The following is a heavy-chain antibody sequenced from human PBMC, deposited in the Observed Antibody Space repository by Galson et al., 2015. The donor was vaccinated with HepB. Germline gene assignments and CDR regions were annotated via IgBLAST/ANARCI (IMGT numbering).Heavy chain of an antibody. J-gene: IGHJ4*02. Sequence: SLRLSCAASGFTFSGSAIHWVRQASGRGLEWIGRIGSKANSYATTYVASVRGRFIISSDDSKNTAFLRLNSLKTDDTAVYYRIRMGDLSGYSSLWGQGTLVTVSS. V-gene: IGHV3-73*01. CDR2: IGSKANSYAT. D-gene: IGHD6-13*01. CDR1: GFTFSGSA. CDR3: IRMGDLSGYSSL.